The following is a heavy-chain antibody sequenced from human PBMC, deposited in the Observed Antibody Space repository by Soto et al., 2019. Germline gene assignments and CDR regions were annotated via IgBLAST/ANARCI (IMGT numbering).Heavy chain of an antibody. CDR3: ARSTLRIAAAGPYYYFYGMDV. Sequence: SVKVSCKASGGTFSSYAISWVRQAPGQGLEWMGGIIPIFGTANYAQKFQGRVTITADESTSTAYMELSSLRSEDTAVYYCARSTLRIAAAGPYYYFYGMDVWGQGTTVTVSS. D-gene: IGHD6-13*01. V-gene: IGHV1-69*13. CDR2: IIPIFGTA. CDR1: GGTFSSYA. J-gene: IGHJ6*02.